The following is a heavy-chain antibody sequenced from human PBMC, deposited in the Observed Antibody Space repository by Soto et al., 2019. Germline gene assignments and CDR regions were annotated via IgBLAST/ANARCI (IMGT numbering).Heavy chain of an antibody. CDR2: ISAYNGNT. J-gene: IGHJ3*02. CDR3: ARDQRLVGATSDAFDI. Sequence: QVPLVQSGAEVKKPGASVKVSCKASGYTFTSYGISWVRQAPGQGLEWMGWISAYNGNTNYAQKLQGRVTMTTDTSTSKAYMELRSLRSDDTAVYYCARDQRLVGATSDAFDIWGQGTMVTVSS. CDR1: GYTFTSYG. V-gene: IGHV1-18*01. D-gene: IGHD1-26*01.